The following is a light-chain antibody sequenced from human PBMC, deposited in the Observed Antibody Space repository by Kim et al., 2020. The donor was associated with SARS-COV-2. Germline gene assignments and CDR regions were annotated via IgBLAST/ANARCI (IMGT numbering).Light chain of an antibody. CDR3: QQFNTYPLT. CDR2: FAS. J-gene: IGKJ4*01. Sequence: ASVGDRVSFTRRASQDINRVFALYQLKPGEAPPPLIDFASTLESGVPSRFSGSGSGTDFSLTISCLQPQDFGTDYCQQFNTYPLTFGGGTKLEI. V-gene: IGKV1-13*02. CDR1: QDINRV.